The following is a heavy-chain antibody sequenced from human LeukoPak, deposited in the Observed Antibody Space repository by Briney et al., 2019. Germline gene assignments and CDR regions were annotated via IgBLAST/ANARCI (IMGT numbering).Heavy chain of an antibody. CDR1: GGSISSYY. CDR3: ARGGQWLVSPLDY. CDR2: IYYTGST. J-gene: IGHJ4*02. Sequence: PSETLSLTCTVSGGSISSYYWSWIRQPPGKGLEWIGYIYYTGSTNYNPSLKSRVTISVDTSKNQFSLKLSSVTAADTAVYYCARGGQWLVSPLDYWGQGTLVTVSS. V-gene: IGHV4-59*01. D-gene: IGHD6-19*01.